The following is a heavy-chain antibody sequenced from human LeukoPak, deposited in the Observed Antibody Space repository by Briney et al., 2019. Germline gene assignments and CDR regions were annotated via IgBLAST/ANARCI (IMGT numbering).Heavy chain of an antibody. Sequence: SVKVSCKASGGTFSSYAIGWVRQAPGQGLEWMGGIIPIFGTANYAQKFQGRVTITADESTSTAYMELSSLRSEDTAIYYCASPVKYYDTWSGYPPFDYWGQGTLVTVSS. V-gene: IGHV1-69*13. D-gene: IGHD3-3*01. J-gene: IGHJ4*02. CDR1: GGTFSSYA. CDR3: ASPVKYYDTWSGYPPFDY. CDR2: IIPIFGTA.